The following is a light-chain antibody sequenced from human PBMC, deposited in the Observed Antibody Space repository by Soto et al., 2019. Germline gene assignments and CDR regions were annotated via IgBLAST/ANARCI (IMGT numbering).Light chain of an antibody. V-gene: IGKV3-11*01. CDR2: DAS. Sequence: EIVLTQSPATLSLSPGERATLSCRASQSVNSFLAWYQQKPGQAPRLLIYDASNRAPGIPARFSGSGSGTDFTLTICSLEPEDFALYYCQQRSGWPRTFGRGTNLEFK. CDR1: QSVNSF. J-gene: IGKJ2*01. CDR3: QQRSGWPRT.